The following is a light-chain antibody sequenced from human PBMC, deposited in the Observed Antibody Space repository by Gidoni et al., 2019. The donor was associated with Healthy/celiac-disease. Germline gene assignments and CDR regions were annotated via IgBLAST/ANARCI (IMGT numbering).Light chain of an antibody. CDR3: QHLGT. Sequence: IVLTQSPGPLSLSPGERATLSCRASQSVSSSYLAWYQQKPGQAPRLLIYGASSRATGIPDRCSGSGSGTDFTLTISRLEPEDFAVYYCQHLGTFXGXTKVEIK. J-gene: IGKJ4*01. CDR1: QSVSSSY. V-gene: IGKV3-20*01. CDR2: GAS.